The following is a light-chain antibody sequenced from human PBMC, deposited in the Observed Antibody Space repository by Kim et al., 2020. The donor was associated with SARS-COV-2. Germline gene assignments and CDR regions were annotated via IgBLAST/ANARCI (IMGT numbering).Light chain of an antibody. V-gene: IGKV3-20*01. CDR3: QQYGSSSLT. CDR2: GAS. Sequence: PGEKATLACRASQTVISNYLAWYQQKPGQAPRLVIYGASSRATGIPDRFSGSGSRTDFTLTISRLEPEDFALYYCQQYGSSSLTFGGGTKVDIK. J-gene: IGKJ4*01. CDR1: QTVISNY.